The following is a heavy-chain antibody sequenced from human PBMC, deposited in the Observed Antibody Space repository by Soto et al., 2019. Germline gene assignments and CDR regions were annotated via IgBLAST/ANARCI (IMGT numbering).Heavy chain of an antibody. Sequence: GGSLRLSCAASGFTFSNYCMHWVRQAPGKGLEWVAIIWHDGNNKYYADSVRGRFIISRDNSKNRLYLQMNSLRAEDTAVYYCASDLVGASDPYGLDVWGQGTPVTVSS. V-gene: IGHV3-33*01. CDR1: GFTFSNYC. CDR2: IWHDGNNK. J-gene: IGHJ6*02. CDR3: ASDLVGASDPYGLDV. D-gene: IGHD1-26*01.